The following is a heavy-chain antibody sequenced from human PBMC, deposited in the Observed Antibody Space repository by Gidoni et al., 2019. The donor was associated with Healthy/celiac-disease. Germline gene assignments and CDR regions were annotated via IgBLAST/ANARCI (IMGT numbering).Heavy chain of an antibody. CDR1: GFTFSSYE. J-gene: IGHJ2*01. CDR2: ISSSGSTI. Sequence: EVQLVESGGGLVQPGGSLRLSCAASGFTFSSYEMNWVRQAPGKGLEWVSYISSSGSTIYYAASVKGRFTISRDNAKNSLYLQMNSLRAEDTAVYYCARGEYYDSLGYFDLWGRGTLVTVSS. D-gene: IGHD3-22*01. CDR3: ARGEYYDSLGYFDL. V-gene: IGHV3-48*03.